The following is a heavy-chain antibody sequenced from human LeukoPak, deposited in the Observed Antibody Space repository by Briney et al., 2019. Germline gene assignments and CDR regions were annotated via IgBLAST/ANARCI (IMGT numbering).Heavy chain of an antibody. V-gene: IGHV3-23*01. Sequence: PGGSLRLSCAASGFTFSSYGMSWVRQAPGKGLEWVSAISGSGGSTYYADSVKGRFTISRDNSKNTLYLQMNSLRAEDTAVYYCAKAARSGSYLSDAFDIWGQGTMVTVSS. CDR3: AKAARSGSYLSDAFDI. J-gene: IGHJ3*02. D-gene: IGHD1-26*01. CDR1: GFTFSSYG. CDR2: ISGSGGST.